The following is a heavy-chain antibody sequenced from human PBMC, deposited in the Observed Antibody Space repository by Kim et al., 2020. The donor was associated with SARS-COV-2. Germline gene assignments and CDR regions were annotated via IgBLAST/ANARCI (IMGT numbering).Heavy chain of an antibody. Sequence: SETLSLTCTVSGGSISSYYWSWIRQPPGKGLEWIGYIYYSGSTNYNPSLKSRVTISVDTSKNQFSLKLSSVTAADTAVYYCARDGSMTNIFDYWGQGTLVTVSS. V-gene: IGHV4-59*01. CDR2: IYYSGST. CDR3: ARDGSMTNIFDY. D-gene: IGHD3-22*01. CDR1: GGSISSYY. J-gene: IGHJ4*02.